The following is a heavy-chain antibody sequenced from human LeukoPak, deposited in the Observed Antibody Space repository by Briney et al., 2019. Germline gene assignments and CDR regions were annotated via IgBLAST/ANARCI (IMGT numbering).Heavy chain of an antibody. CDR3: ARRRGATGPQTFDI. CDR1: GGSISSSLYF. D-gene: IGHD1-26*01. Sequence: SGTLSLTCTVSGGSISSSLYFWGWIRQPPGKGLEWIGSIYYSGSTYYNPSLKSRVTISVDTSKNQFSLKLSSVTAADTAVYYCARRRGATGPQTFDIWGQGTMVTVSS. CDR2: IYYSGST. V-gene: IGHV4-39*01. J-gene: IGHJ3*02.